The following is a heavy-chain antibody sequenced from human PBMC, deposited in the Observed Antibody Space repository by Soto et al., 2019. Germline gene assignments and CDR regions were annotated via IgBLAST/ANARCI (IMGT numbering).Heavy chain of an antibody. D-gene: IGHD2-8*01. CDR2: ISGSGGST. V-gene: IGHV3-23*01. Sequence: GGSLRLSCAASGFTFSSYAMSWVRQAPGKGLEWVSAISGSGGSTYYADSVKGRFTIARDNSKNTLYLQMNSLRAEDTAVYYCAKKRRVYATLYYFDYWGQGTLVTVSS. CDR3: AKKRRVYATLYYFDY. J-gene: IGHJ4*02. CDR1: GFTFSSYA.